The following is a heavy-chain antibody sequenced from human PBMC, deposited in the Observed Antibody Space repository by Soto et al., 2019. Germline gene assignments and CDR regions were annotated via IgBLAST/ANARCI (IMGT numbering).Heavy chain of an antibody. CDR1: GGSISSYY. CDR2: IYYSGST. D-gene: IGHD3-3*01. V-gene: IGHV4-59*08. CDR3: ARHHQPPERGYDFWSGYYYYYMDV. J-gene: IGHJ6*03. Sequence: SETLSLTCTVSGGSISSYYWIWIRQPPGKGLEWIGYIYYSGSTNYNPSLKSRVTISVDTSKNQFSLKLSSVTAADTAVYYCARHHQPPERGYDFWSGYYYYYMDVWGKGTTVTVSS.